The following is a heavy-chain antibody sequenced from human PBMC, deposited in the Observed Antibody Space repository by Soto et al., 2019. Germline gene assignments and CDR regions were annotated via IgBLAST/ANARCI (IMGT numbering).Heavy chain of an antibody. Sequence: PGGSLRLSCAASGFTFSSYGMHWVRQAPGKGLEWVAVIWYDGSNKYYADSVKGRFTISRDNSKNTLYLQMNSLRAEDTAVYYCARENLQQLVVYFDYWGQGTLVTVPQ. CDR1: GFTFSSYG. CDR3: ARENLQQLVVYFDY. D-gene: IGHD6-13*01. J-gene: IGHJ4*02. V-gene: IGHV3-33*01. CDR2: IWYDGSNK.